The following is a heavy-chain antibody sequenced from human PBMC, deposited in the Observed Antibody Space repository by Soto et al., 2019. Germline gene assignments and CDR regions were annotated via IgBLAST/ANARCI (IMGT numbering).Heavy chain of an antibody. D-gene: IGHD3-3*01. CDR3: ARVLDDFWSGYDMGSRAG. Sequence: GGSLRLSCAASGFTFSSYGMHWVRQAPGKGLEWVAVIWYDGSNKYYADSVKGRFTISRDNSKNTLYLQMNSLRDEDKVVFYWARVLDDFWSGYDMGSRAGCGNGTTVTVSS. J-gene: IGHJ6*04. V-gene: IGHV3-33*01. CDR1: GFTFSSYG. CDR2: IWYDGSNK.